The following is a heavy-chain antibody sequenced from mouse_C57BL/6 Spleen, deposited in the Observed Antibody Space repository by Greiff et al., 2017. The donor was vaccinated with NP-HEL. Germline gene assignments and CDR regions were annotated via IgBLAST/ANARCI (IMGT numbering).Heavy chain of an antibody. V-gene: IGHV1-81*01. Sequence: LQESGAELARPGASVKLSCKASGYTFTSYGISWVKQRTGQGLEWIGEIYPRSGNTYYNEKFKGKATLTADKSSSTAYMELRSLTSEDSAVYFCAREEPRGKECAYWGQGTLVTVSA. CDR1: GYTFTSYG. CDR2: IYPRSGNT. J-gene: IGHJ3*01. CDR3: AREEPRGKECAY.